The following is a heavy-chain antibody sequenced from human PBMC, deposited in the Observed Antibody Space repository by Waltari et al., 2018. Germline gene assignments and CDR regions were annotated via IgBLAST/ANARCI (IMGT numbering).Heavy chain of an antibody. Sequence: EVQLVETGGGLIQPGGSLRLSCAASGFTVSSNYMSWVRQAPGKGLEWVSVIDSGGSTYYADSVKGRFTISRDNSKNTLYLQMNSLRAEDTAVYYCARSIAARPFDYWGQGTLVTVSS. J-gene: IGHJ4*02. V-gene: IGHV3-53*02. CDR3: ARSIAARPFDY. CDR2: IDSGGST. D-gene: IGHD6-6*01. CDR1: GFTVSSNY.